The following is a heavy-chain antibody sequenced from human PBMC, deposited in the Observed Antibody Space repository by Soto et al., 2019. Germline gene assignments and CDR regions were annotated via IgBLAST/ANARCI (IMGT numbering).Heavy chain of an antibody. CDR1: GYTFSSYA. Sequence: QVQLVQSGAEVKKPGASVKVSCKASGYTFSSYAVQWVRQAPGQSLEWIGWIHAGNGDTKYSHKFHGRVTLTSETSAITTYMDLSSLRAEDKAVYYCARVPRYTSDIVEVPAVMFDDWFVPWGQGTLVTVSS. CDR3: ARVPRYTSDIVEVPAVMFDDWFVP. V-gene: IGHV1-3*01. J-gene: IGHJ5*02. CDR2: IHAGNGDT. D-gene: IGHD2-2*01.